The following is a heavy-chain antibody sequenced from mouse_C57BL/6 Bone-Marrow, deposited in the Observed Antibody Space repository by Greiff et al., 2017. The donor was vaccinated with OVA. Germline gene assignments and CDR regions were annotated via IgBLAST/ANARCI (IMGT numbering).Heavy chain of an antibody. D-gene: IGHD1-1*01. CDR1: GYSITSGYY. V-gene: IGHV3-6*01. J-gene: IGHJ4*01. Sequence: EVQRVESGPGLVKPSQSLSLTCSVTGYSITSGYYWNWIRQFPGNKLEWMGYISYDGSNNYNPSLKNRISITRDTSKNQFFLKLNSVTTEDTATYYCAREDYGSSPYYYAMDDWGQGTSVTVSS. CDR3: AREDYGSSPYYYAMDD. CDR2: ISYDGSN.